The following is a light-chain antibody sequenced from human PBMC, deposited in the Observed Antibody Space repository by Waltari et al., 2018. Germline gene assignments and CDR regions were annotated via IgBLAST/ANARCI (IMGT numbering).Light chain of an antibody. V-gene: IGLV2-23*02. CDR1: SSDVGSYNL. CDR2: EVT. CDR3: CSYAGASTHVV. Sequence: QSALTQPASVSGSPGQSITISGPGTSSDVGSYNLVSWYQQHPGKAPKLMIYEVTKRPSGVSNRFSGSKSGNTASLTISGLQAEDESDYYCCSYAGASTHVVFGGGTKVTVL. J-gene: IGLJ2*01.